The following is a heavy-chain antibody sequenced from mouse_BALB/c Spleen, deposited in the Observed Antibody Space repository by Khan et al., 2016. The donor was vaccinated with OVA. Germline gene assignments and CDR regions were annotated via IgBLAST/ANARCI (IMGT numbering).Heavy chain of an antibody. CDR2: ISYSGNT. CDR3: ARVYGGDFDY. V-gene: IGHV3-2*02. D-gene: IGHD1-1*01. Sequence: EVQLQESGPGLVKPSQSLSLTCTVTGYSITSDYAWNWNRQFPGNKPEWMGFISYSGNTNYNPSLKSRISITRDTSKNQFFLQLNSVTTEDTATYYCARVYGGDFDYWGQGTTLTVSS. CDR1: GYSITSDYA. J-gene: IGHJ2*01.